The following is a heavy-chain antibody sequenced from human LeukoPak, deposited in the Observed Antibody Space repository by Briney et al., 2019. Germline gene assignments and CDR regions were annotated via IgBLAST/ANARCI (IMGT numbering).Heavy chain of an antibody. CDR1: GASFSYYH. Sequence: PSETLSLTCTVSGASFSYYHWSWIRQPPGKGLEWIGYINYSGNTNYNPSLKSRVTISLDTSKNQFSLKLSSVTAADTAVYYCARGGSRTYTAMIKDYWGQGTLVTVSS. J-gene: IGHJ4*02. CDR2: INYSGNT. D-gene: IGHD5-18*01. CDR3: ARGGSRTYTAMIKDY. V-gene: IGHV4-59*13.